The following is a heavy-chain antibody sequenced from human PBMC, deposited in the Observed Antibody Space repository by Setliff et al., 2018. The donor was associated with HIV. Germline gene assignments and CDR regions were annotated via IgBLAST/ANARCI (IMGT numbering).Heavy chain of an antibody. Sequence: SVKVSCKATEYMILAYKMNWVRQAPGQGLEWIGRISPNNGAAEYAPKFQGRVIMTLDTSISTAYLEIPRLTSDDAAVYYCARPRVFDSFDVWGQGTMVTVSS. J-gene: IGHJ3*01. CDR1: EYMILAYK. CDR2: ISPNNGAA. V-gene: IGHV1-2*06. CDR3: ARPRVFDSFDV.